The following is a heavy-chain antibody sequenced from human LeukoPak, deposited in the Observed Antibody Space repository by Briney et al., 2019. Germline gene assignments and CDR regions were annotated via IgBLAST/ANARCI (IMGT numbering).Heavy chain of an antibody. D-gene: IGHD2-2*01. V-gene: IGHV4-59*08. CDR3: ARFEGLGYCSSTSCYGLFDP. Sequence: SETLSLTCTVSCGPLSCFHWMWLPPPPGRGLEGIVYLCYSESTNYNPSLKSRVTISVDTSKNQFSLKLSSVTAADTAVYYCARFEGLGYCSSTSCYGLFDPWGQGTLVTVSS. CDR2: LCYSEST. CDR1: CGPLSCFH. J-gene: IGHJ5*02.